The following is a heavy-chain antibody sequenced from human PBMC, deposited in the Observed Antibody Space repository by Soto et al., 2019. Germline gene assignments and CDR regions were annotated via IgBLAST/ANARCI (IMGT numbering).Heavy chain of an antibody. Sequence: SETLSLTCTVSGGSISSGDYYWNWIRQPPGKGLEWIGYIYYSGSTYYNPSLKSRITISADTSKNHLSLKLTSVTAADTAVYYCARVGGGYCTSTSCYARPNNWFDPWGQGTLVTVSS. CDR2: IYYSGST. CDR3: ARVGGGYCTSTSCYARPNNWFDP. D-gene: IGHD2-2*01. V-gene: IGHV4-30-4*01. J-gene: IGHJ5*02. CDR1: GGSISSGDYY.